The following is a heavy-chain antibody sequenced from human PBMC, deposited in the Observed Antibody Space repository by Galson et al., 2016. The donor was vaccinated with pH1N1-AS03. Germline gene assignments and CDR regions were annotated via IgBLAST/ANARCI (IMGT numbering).Heavy chain of an antibody. D-gene: IGHD6-13*01. CDR1: GGSISGYT. CDR3: ARHPEDGSTWYMSRTAFEI. J-gene: IGHJ3*02. V-gene: IGHV4-59*08. CDR2: IYYSGSI. Sequence: ETLSLTCTVSGGSISGYTWSWIRQPPGKELEWIGYIYYSGSINYNPSLRSRVTISVDTSKNQFSLKVTSVTAADTALYYCARHPEDGSTWYMSRTAFEIWGQGTMVTVSS.